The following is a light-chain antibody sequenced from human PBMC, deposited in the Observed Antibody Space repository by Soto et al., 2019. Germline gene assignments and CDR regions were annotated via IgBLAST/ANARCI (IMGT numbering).Light chain of an antibody. CDR2: EGT. Sequence: QSALTQSASVSGSPGQSITISCTGTSSEFGTYSVVSWYQQHPGKAPKLLIYEGTKPPSGVSNRFSASESGNTASLTISGLQAEDEAVYYCHSYARSTLVFGGGTKLTVL. CDR1: SSEFGTYSV. CDR3: HSYARSTLV. J-gene: IGLJ3*02. V-gene: IGLV2-23*01.